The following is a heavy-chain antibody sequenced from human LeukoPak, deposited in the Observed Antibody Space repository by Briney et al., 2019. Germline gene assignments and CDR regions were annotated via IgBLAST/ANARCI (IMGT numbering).Heavy chain of an antibody. D-gene: IGHD6-19*01. Sequence: GASVKVSCKASGYTFTSYGISWVRQAPGQGLEWMGWISAYNGNTNYAQKLQGRVTMTTDTSTSTAYMELRSLRSDDTAVYYCARSSSSALAVAGLNWFDPWGQGTLVTVSS. CDR1: GYTFTSYG. CDR2: ISAYNGNT. V-gene: IGHV1-18*01. CDR3: ARSSSSALAVAGLNWFDP. J-gene: IGHJ5*02.